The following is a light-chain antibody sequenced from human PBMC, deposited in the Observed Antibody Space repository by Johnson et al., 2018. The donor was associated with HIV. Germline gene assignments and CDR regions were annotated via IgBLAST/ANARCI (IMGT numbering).Light chain of an antibody. J-gene: IGLJ1*01. CDR1: SSNIGNNY. CDR2: DTN. V-gene: IGLV1-51*01. Sequence: QSVLTQPPSVSAAPGQKVTISCSGSSSNIGNNYVSWYQQLPGTAPKLLIYDTNKRPSGIPDRFSGSKDGSSATLGIAGLQTGDGADYYCGTWDSSLRIFVFGTGTKFTVL. CDR3: GTWDSSLRIFV.